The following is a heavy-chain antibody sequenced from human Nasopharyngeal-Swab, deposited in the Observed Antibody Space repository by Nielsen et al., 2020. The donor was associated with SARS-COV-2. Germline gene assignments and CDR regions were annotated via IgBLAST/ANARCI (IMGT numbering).Heavy chain of an antibody. CDR1: GGSISSYY. D-gene: IGHD6-13*01. V-gene: IGHV4-4*07. CDR3: AKKDKLQHLDAFDI. J-gene: IGHJ3*02. CDR2: IYTSGST. Sequence: ESLKISCTVSGGSISSYYWSWIRQPAGKGLEWIGRIYTSGSTNYNPSLKSRVTMSVDTSKNQFSLRLSSVTAADTAVYYCAKKDKLQHLDAFDIWGQGTVVTVSS.